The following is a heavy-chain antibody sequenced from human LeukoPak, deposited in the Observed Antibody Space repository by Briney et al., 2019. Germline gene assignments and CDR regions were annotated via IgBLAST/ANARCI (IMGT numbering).Heavy chain of an antibody. CDR2: IYTSGTT. Sequence: SETLSLTCTVPGGPISNYYWSWIRQPAGKGLEWIGRIYTSGTTHYNPSLKSRVTMSVDTSKNQFSLNLSSVTAADTAVYYCASFSSIAAAFDYWGLGTLVTVSS. J-gene: IGHJ4*02. CDR3: ASFSSIAAAFDY. D-gene: IGHD6-13*01. V-gene: IGHV4-4*07. CDR1: GGPISNYY.